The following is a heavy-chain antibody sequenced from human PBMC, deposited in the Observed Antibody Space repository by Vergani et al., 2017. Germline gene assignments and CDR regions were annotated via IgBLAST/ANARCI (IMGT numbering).Heavy chain of an antibody. V-gene: IGHV1-2*02. CDR1: GYYFTDNY. CDR3: VRGGTFDWLST. CDR2: ITPQNGGT. J-gene: IGHJ5*02. D-gene: IGHD3-9*01. Sequence: QVQLVQSGAEVKKPGAAVKVSCKASGYYFTDNYLHWVRQAPGQGLEWMGRITPQNGGTQYAEKFKGRVTMTRAKSITSAYMELPSLTSDDTAVYYCVRGGTFDWLSTWGQGTLVTVSS.